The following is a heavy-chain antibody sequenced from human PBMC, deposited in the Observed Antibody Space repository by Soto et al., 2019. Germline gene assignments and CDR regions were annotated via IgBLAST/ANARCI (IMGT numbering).Heavy chain of an antibody. CDR1: GLTIRNYG. J-gene: IGHJ4*02. Sequence: PGGSLRLSCAASGLTIRNYGMGWVRQAPGKGLEWVSGLSDSGTTYYTDSVKGRFSTSRDNSRNMLNLQMNSLRVEDTALYYCAGRSGSSPYYFDYWGQGTLVTVSS. CDR3: AGRSGSSPYYFDY. V-gene: IGHV3-23*01. CDR2: LSDSGTT. D-gene: IGHD3-10*01.